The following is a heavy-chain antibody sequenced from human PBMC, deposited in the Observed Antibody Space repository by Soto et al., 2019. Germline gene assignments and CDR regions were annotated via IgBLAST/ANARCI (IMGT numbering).Heavy chain of an antibody. Sequence: SETLSLTCTVSGGSISSGGYYWSWIRQHPGKGLEWIGYIYYSGSTYYNPSLKSRVTISVDTSKNQFSLKLSSVTAADTAVYYCARVQSSGYYYSYGDVFDSWGQGTMVTVSS. CDR1: GGSISSGGYY. V-gene: IGHV4-31*03. CDR2: IYYSGST. D-gene: IGHD3-22*01. J-gene: IGHJ3*02. CDR3: ARVQSSGYYYSYGDVFDS.